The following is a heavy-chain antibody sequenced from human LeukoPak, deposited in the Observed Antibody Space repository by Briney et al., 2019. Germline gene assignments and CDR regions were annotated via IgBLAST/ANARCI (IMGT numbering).Heavy chain of an antibody. J-gene: IGHJ2*01. CDR3: ARAGGSSGWDYWYFDL. CDR2: ISSSSSYI. Sequence: GGSLRLSCAASGFTFSSYTINWVRQAPGKGLEWVSSISSSSSYIYYADSVKGRFTISRDNSKNTLYLQMNSLRAEDTAVYYCARAGGSSGWDYWYFDLWGRGTLVTVSS. CDR1: GFTFSSYT. D-gene: IGHD6-19*01. V-gene: IGHV3-21*01.